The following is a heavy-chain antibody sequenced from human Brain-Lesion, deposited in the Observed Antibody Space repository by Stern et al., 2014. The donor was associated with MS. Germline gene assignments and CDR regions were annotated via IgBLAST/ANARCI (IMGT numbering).Heavy chain of an antibody. D-gene: IGHD5-12*01. V-gene: IGHV5-51*03. CDR3: ARSPATPSGYDRFDY. Sequence: EVQLVQSGAEVKKPGESLKISCEASGYLFDDYWIGWVRQMSGRGLELVAIIFPRDSNTRYSPSVHGQVPISADKSISTAYLQWRSRKAADPAMYYCARSPATPSGYDRFDYWGQGALVTVSS. CDR1: GYLFDDYW. CDR2: IFPRDSNT. J-gene: IGHJ4*02.